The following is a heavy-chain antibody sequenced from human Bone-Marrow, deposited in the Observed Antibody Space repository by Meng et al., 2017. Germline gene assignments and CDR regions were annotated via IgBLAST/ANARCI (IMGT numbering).Heavy chain of an antibody. CDR3: AREYYYDSSGYYFGLDY. V-gene: IGHV3-48*03. D-gene: IGHD3-22*01. CDR2: ISSSGSTI. CDR1: GFTFSSYE. Sequence: GESLKISCAASGFTFSSYEMNWVRQAPGKGLEWVSYISSSGSTIYYADSVKGRFTISRDNAKNSLYLQMNSLRAEDTAVYYCAREYYYDSSGYYFGLDYWGQGTLVTVSS. J-gene: IGHJ4*02.